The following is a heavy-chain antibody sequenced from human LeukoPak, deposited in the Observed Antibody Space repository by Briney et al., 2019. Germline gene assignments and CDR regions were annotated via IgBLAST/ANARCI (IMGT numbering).Heavy chain of an antibody. CDR2: IRSSGSTI. CDR3: ARDTTGRWLQSPLDY. J-gene: IGHJ4*02. D-gene: IGHD5-24*01. CDR1: GFTFSDYY. Sequence: GGSLRLSCAASGFTFSDYYMSWIRQAPGKGLEWVSYIRSSGSTIYYADSVKGRFTISRDNAKNSLYLQMNSLRAEDTAVYYCARDTTGRWLQSPLDYWGQGTLVTVSS. V-gene: IGHV3-11*04.